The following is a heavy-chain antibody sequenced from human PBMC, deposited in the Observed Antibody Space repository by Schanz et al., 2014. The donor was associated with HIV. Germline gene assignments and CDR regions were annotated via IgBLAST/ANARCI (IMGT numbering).Heavy chain of an antibody. CDR1: GYTFTAYY. V-gene: IGHV1-2*02. J-gene: IGHJ3*02. Sequence: QVQLVQSGAELKKPGASVKVSCKASGYTFTAYYIHWVRQAPGQGLEWMGWINPNSGGTNSAQKFQGRVTMSMDTSISTAYMEVRSLRSDDTALYFCARDLVDSSTWYDAFDIWGQGTKVTVSS. CDR3: ARDLVDSSTWYDAFDI. D-gene: IGHD6-13*01. CDR2: INPNSGGT.